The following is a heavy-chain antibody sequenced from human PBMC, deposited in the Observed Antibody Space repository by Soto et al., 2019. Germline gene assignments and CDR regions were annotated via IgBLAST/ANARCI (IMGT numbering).Heavy chain of an antibody. CDR3: ARHFGVDNWFDP. Sequence: QLQLQESGPGLVKPSETLSLTCTVSGGSISSSSYYWGWIRQPPGKGLEWIGSIYYSGSTYYHPSLKSRVTISVDTSKNQFSLKLSSVTAADTAVYYCARHFGVDNWFDPWGQGTLVTVSS. V-gene: IGHV4-39*01. D-gene: IGHD3-3*01. J-gene: IGHJ5*02. CDR1: GGSISSSSYY. CDR2: IYYSGST.